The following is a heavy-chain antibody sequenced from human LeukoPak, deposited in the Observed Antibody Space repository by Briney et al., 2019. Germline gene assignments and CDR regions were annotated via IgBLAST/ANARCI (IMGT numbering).Heavy chain of an antibody. J-gene: IGHJ3*02. Sequence: GESLKISCKGSGYSFTSYWIGWVRQMPGKGLEWMRIIYPGDSDTRYSPSFQGQVTISADKSISTAYLQWSSLKASDTAMYYCARGEVMIAAIIGAFDIWGRGTMVTVSS. V-gene: IGHV5-51*01. D-gene: IGHD2-15*01. CDR2: IYPGDSDT. CDR1: GYSFTSYW. CDR3: ARGEVMIAAIIGAFDI.